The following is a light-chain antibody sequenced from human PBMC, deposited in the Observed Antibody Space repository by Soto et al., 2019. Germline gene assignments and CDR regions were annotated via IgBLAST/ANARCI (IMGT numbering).Light chain of an antibody. CDR2: EVS. CDR1: SSDVGGYNY. J-gene: IGLJ1*01. CDR3: SSYTSGSLRV. V-gene: IGLV2-14*01. Sequence: QSVLAQPASVSGSPGQSITISCTGTSSDVGGYNYVSWYQHHPGKAPKLLIYEVSYRPSGVSDRFSGSKSANTASLTISGLQAEDEADYYCSSYTSGSLRVFGTGTKATVL.